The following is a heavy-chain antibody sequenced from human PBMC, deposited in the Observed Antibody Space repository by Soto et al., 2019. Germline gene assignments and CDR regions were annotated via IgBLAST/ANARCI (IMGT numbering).Heavy chain of an antibody. CDR1: GGSISSGDYY. Sequence: QVQLQESGPGLVKPSQTLSLTCTVSGGSISSGDYYWSWIRQPPGKGLEWIGYIYYSGSTYHNPSLKSRVTISVDTSKNQFSLKLSSVTAADTAVYYCATSAPVLWFGELSSFSFDYWGQGTLVTVSS. D-gene: IGHD3-10*01. J-gene: IGHJ4*02. CDR3: ATSAPVLWFGELSSFSFDY. CDR2: IYYSGST. V-gene: IGHV4-30-4*01.